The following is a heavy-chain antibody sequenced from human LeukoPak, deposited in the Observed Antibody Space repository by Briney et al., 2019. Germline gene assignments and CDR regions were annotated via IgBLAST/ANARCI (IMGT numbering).Heavy chain of an antibody. CDR2: ISSSSSTI. D-gene: IGHD6-6*01. CDR1: GFTFSSYS. CDR3: ARGGGGQLVRNWRQRNNWFDP. Sequence: GGSLRLSCAASGFTFSSYSMNWVRQAPGKGLEWVSYISSSSSTIYYADSVKGRFTISRDNAKNSLYLQMNSLRAEDTAVYYCARGGGGQLVRNWRQRNNWFDPWGQGTLVTVSS. J-gene: IGHJ5*02. V-gene: IGHV3-48*04.